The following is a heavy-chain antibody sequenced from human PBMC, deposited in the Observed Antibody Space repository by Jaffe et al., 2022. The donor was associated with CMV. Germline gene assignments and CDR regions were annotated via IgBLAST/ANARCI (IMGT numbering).Heavy chain of an antibody. Sequence: EVQLLESGGGLVQPGGSLRLSCAASGFSFSGYAMSWVRQAPGKGLEWVSAIGVGGTTYYADSVKGRFTISRDNSKNTLYLLMNSLRVEDTAAYYCAKKCSSVWPYFDCWGQGTLVTVSS. CDR1: GFSFSGYA. D-gene: IGHD6-19*01. V-gene: IGHV3-23*01. J-gene: IGHJ4*02. CDR3: AKKCSSVWPYFDC. CDR2: IGVGGTT.